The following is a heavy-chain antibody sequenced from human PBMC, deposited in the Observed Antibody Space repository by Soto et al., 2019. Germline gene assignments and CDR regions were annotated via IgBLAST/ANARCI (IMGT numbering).Heavy chain of an antibody. J-gene: IGHJ3*01. CDR3: ASRDYGYTINV. CDR2: MCYSGST. Sequence: LPLTCTVSGGSVTGGGFCWSWIRQHPGEGLEFIGYMCYSGSTNYNPSLKSRVAISIDTSKNQFSLTLTFVTAADTAVYYCASRDYGYTINVWGQGTMVTVSS. V-gene: IGHV4-31*03. D-gene: IGHD4-17*01. CDR1: GGSVTGGGFC.